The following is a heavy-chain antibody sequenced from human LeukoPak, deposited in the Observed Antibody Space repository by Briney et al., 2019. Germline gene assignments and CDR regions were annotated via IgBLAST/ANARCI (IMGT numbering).Heavy chain of an antibody. CDR2: INSDGSST. CDR3: ARHSGDFWTGYYTA. Sequence: GGSLRLSCAASGFSFSSYWMHWVRQGPGKGLVWVSRINSDGSSTSYADSVKGRFTISRDNAKNTLYLQMNSLRAEDAAVYYCARHSGDFWTGYYTAWGQGALVTVSS. V-gene: IGHV3-74*01. D-gene: IGHD3/OR15-3a*01. J-gene: IGHJ4*02. CDR1: GFSFSSYW.